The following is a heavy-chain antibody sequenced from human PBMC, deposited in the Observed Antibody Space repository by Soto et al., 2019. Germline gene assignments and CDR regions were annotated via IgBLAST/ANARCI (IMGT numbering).Heavy chain of an antibody. CDR2: ISGSGGST. CDR3: AKGPGDFLTYYCDSSGYYFFP. CDR1: GFTFSSYA. Sequence: PGGSLRLSCAASGFTFSSYAMSWVRQAPGKGLEWVSAISGSGGSTYYADSVKGRFTISRDNSKNTLYLQMNSLRAEDTAVYYCAKGPGDFLTYYCDSSGYYFFPWGQGTLVTVSS. J-gene: IGHJ5*02. D-gene: IGHD3-22*01. V-gene: IGHV3-23*01.